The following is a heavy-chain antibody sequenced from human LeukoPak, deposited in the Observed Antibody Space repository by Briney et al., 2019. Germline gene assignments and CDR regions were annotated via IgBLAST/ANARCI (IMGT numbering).Heavy chain of an antibody. D-gene: IGHD4-23*01. Sequence: PSETLSLTCAVYGGSFSGYYWSWIRQPPGKGLEWIGEINHSGSTNYNPSLKSRVTISVDTSKNQFSLKLSSVTAADTAVYYCARGYGGKRRKWFDPWGQGTLATVSS. CDR3: ARGYGGKRRKWFDP. CDR2: INHSGST. CDR1: GGSFSGYY. J-gene: IGHJ5*02. V-gene: IGHV4-34*01.